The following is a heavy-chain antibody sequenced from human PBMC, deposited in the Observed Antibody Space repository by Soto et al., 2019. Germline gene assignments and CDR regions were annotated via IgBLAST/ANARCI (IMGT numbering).Heavy chain of an antibody. V-gene: IGHV3-15*01. CDR2: IKSKFDGGRI. CDR3: ATSVTGTPRAIDY. D-gene: IGHD1-7*01. J-gene: IGHJ4*02. Sequence: EVHLVESGGGPVKPGGSLRISCAASGFTFSGAWMSWVRQAPGKGLEWVGRIKSKFDGGRIDYAASVKGRFSISRDDSTTTLFRQVTSLKTEDTAVYFCATSVTGTPRAIDYWGQGTLVTVS. CDR1: GFTFSGAW.